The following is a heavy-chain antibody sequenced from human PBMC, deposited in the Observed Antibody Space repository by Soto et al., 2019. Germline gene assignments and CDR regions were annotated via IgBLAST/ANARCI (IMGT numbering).Heavy chain of an antibody. Sequence: EVQLLESGGGLVQPGGSLRLSCAASGFTFSSYAMTWVRQAPGKGLEWVSAISGSGITTYYADSVKGRFTISRDNSKNTLYLQMNSLRAEDTAVYYCAKDRGYSYGYDAFDIWGHGTMVTVSS. CDR2: ISGSGITT. CDR1: GFTFSSYA. J-gene: IGHJ3*02. CDR3: AKDRGYSYGYDAFDI. V-gene: IGHV3-23*01. D-gene: IGHD5-18*01.